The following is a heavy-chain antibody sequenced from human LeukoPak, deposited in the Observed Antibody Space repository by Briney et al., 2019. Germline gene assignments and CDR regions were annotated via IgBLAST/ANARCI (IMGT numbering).Heavy chain of an antibody. Sequence: SVKVSCKASGGTFSSYTISWVRQAPGQGLEWMGRIIPILGIANYAQKFQGRVTITADKFTSTAYMELSSLRSEDTAVYYCARAHGTHSSGYYDYWGQGTLVTVSS. J-gene: IGHJ4*02. V-gene: IGHV1-69*02. D-gene: IGHD3-22*01. CDR3: ARAHGTHSSGYYDY. CDR1: GGTFSSYT. CDR2: IIPILGIA.